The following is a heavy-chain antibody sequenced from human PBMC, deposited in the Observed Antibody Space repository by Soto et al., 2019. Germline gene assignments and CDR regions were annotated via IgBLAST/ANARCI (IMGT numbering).Heavy chain of an antibody. Sequence: PSETLSLTCAVYGGSFSGYYWSWIRKSAGKGLEWIGRIYATGTTDYNPPLKSRVMMSVDTSKKQFSLKLRSVTAADTAVYYCVRDGTKTLRDWFDPWGQGISVTVSS. V-gene: IGHV4-59*10. CDR2: IYATGTT. J-gene: IGHJ5*02. CDR1: GGSFSGYY. CDR3: VRDGTKTLRDWFDP. D-gene: IGHD1-1*01.